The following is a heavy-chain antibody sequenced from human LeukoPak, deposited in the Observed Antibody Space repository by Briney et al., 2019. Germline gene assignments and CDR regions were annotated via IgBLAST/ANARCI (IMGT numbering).Heavy chain of an antibody. Sequence: ASVKVSCKASGYTFTDYSIHWVRQAPGQGLECVGWINPNSGGTKYAQKFQGRVTMTRETSISTAYMELSTLNSDDTAVYFCAGSITATGDYWGQGTLVIVSS. CDR2: INPNSGGT. V-gene: IGHV1-2*02. J-gene: IGHJ4*02. CDR3: AGSITATGDY. D-gene: IGHD6-13*01. CDR1: GYTFTDYS.